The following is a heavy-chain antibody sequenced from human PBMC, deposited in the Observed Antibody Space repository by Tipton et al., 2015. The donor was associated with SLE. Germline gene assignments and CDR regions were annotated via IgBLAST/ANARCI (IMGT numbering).Heavy chain of an antibody. J-gene: IGHJ6*03. Sequence: TLSLTCTVSGGSISSYYWGWIRQPPGKGLEWIGYISYSGSTNYNPSLKSRVTISVDTSKNQFSLKLSSVTDAYTAVYYCARAGLATSYNYYMDVWGKETTVTVSS. CDR2: ISYSGST. CDR1: GGSISSYY. V-gene: IGHV4-59*01. CDR3: ARAGLATSYNYYMDV. D-gene: IGHD5-12*01.